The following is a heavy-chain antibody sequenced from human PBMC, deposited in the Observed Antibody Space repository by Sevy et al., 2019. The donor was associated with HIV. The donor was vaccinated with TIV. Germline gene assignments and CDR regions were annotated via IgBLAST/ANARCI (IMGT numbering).Heavy chain of an antibody. CDR2: IGPTGDT. Sequence: GGSLRLSCEASGFSFNSYDMHWVRQAPGKGLEWVSGIGPTGDTYYSGSVKGRFTISRQNAKNSLYLQMKSLRVGDMAVYYCTRAAVAGSNRFDPWGQGTLVTVSS. D-gene: IGHD6-19*01. CDR3: TRAAVAGSNRFDP. CDR1: GFSFNSYD. J-gene: IGHJ5*02. V-gene: IGHV3-13*01.